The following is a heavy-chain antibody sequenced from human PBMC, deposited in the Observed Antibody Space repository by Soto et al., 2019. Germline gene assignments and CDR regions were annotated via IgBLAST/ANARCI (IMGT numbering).Heavy chain of an antibody. J-gene: IGHJ4*02. CDR3: AVRGRDGYNYPGY. V-gene: IGHV1-69*13. Sequence: SVKVSCKASGGTFSSYATSWVRQAPGQGLEWMGGIIPIFGTANYAQKFQGRVTITADESTSTAYMELSSLRSEDTAVYYCAVRGRDGYNYPGYWGQGTLVTVSS. CDR1: GGTFSSYA. D-gene: IGHD1-1*01. CDR2: IIPIFGTA.